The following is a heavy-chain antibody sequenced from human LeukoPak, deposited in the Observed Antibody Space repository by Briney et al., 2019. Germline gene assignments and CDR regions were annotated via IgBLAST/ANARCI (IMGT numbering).Heavy chain of an antibody. D-gene: IGHD1-26*01. CDR3: TRGRRATHDY. Sequence: GGSLRLSCTASGFTFGDYSMNWVRQAPGKGLEWAGFIRSRAYGGTTEYAASVKGRFTISRDDSKSIAYLQMNSLKTEDTAVYYCTRGRRATHDYWGQGTLVTVSS. J-gene: IGHJ4*02. CDR1: GFTFGDYS. CDR2: IRSRAYGGTT. V-gene: IGHV3-49*04.